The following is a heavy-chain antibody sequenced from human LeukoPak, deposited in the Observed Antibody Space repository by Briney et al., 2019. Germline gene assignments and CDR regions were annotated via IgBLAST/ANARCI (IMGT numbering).Heavy chain of an antibody. J-gene: IGHJ6*03. CDR2: IYPGDSDT. Sequence: GESLKISCKGSGYRLTSYWIGWVRQMPGKGLEWMGIIYPGDSDTRYSPSFQGQVTISADKSISTAYLQWSSLKASDTAMYYCARAAAAGTLYYYYYMDVWGKGTTVTVSS. D-gene: IGHD6-13*01. V-gene: IGHV5-51*01. CDR3: ARAAAAGTLYYYYYMDV. CDR1: GYRLTSYW.